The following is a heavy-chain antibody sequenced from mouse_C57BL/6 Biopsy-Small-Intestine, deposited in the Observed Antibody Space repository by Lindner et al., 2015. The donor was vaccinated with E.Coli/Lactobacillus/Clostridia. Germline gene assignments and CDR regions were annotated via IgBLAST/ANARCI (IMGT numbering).Heavy chain of an antibody. D-gene: IGHD2-4*01. V-gene: IGHV1-22*01. CDR2: INPNNGGT. CDR3: AREEGYYDYSWFAY. Sequence: EVQLQESGPELVKPGASVKMSCKASGYTFTDYNMHWVKQSHGKSLEWIGYINPNNGGTSYNQKFKGKATLTVNKSSSTAYMELRSLTSEDSAVYYCAREEGYYDYSWFAYWGQGTLVTVSA. J-gene: IGHJ3*01. CDR1: GYTFTDYN.